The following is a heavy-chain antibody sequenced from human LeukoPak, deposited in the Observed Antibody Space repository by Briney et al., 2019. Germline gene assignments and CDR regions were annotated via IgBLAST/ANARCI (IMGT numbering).Heavy chain of an antibody. CDR3: ARDFVASRQVEELLTYYFDY. CDR2: ISFDGTNK. J-gene: IGHJ4*02. D-gene: IGHD3-10*01. V-gene: IGHV3-30*03. CDR1: GFTFSNYG. Sequence: GGSLRLSCAASGFTFSNYGMHWVRQAPGKGLEWVAFISFDGTNKSYADSVRGRFTLSRDKSKNTLYLQMNSLRVEDTAVYYCARDFVASRQVEELLTYYFDYWGQGTLVTVSS.